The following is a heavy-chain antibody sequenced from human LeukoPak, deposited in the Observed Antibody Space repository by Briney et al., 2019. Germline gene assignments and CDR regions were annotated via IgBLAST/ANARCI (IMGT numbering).Heavy chain of an antibody. Sequence: SETLSLTCAVYGVSFSGYYWSWIRQPPGKGLEWIGEINHSGSTNYNPSLKSRVTISVDTSKDQFSLKLSSVTAADTAVYSCARSRSYSNGFDLWGQGTLVTVSS. J-gene: IGHJ5*02. CDR2: INHSGST. D-gene: IGHD4-11*01. CDR1: GVSFSGYY. V-gene: IGHV4-34*01. CDR3: ARSRSYSNGFDL.